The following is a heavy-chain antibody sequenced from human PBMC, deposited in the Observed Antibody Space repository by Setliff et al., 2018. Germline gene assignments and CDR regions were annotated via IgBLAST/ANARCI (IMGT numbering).Heavy chain of an antibody. CDR1: GGSISSYY. D-gene: IGHD6-19*01. CDR3: AREQWLDPPGYYYMDV. V-gene: IGHV4-4*07. CDR2: IYIGGSA. J-gene: IGHJ6*03. Sequence: SETLSLTCTVSGGSISSYYWSWIRRPAGKGLEWIGHIYIGGSANYNPSLKSRVTMSIDTSKNQFSLKLNSVTAADMAVYYCAREQWLDPPGYYYMDVWAKGTMVTVSS.